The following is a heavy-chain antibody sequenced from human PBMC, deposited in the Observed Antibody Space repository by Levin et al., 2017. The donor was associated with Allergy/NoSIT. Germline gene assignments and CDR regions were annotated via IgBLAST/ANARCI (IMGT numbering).Heavy chain of an antibody. Sequence: GGSLRLSCAASGFTFSRCAMTWVRQAPGKGLEWVAGIGGSGAATYYADSVKGRFIISRDNFNNTLHLQMNGLRAEDTAVYYCAKGPRLAAGYHFDFWGQGSLVTVSS. D-gene: IGHD6-13*01. CDR1: GFTFSRCA. CDR2: IGGSGAAT. CDR3: AKGPRLAAGYHFDF. J-gene: IGHJ4*02. V-gene: IGHV3-23*01.